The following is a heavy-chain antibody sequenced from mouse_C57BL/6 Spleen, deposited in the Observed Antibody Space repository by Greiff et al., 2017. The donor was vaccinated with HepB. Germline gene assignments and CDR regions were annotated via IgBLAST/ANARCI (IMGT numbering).Heavy chain of an antibody. J-gene: IGHJ1*03. D-gene: IGHD4-1*01. CDR3: ARRTGTRYVDV. V-gene: IGHV1-50*01. CDR2: IDPSDSYT. Sequence: QVQLQQPGAELVKPGASVKLSCKASGYTFTSYWMQWVKQRPGQGLEWIGEIDPSDSYTNYNQKFKGKATLTVDTSSSTAYMQLSSLTSEDSAVYYCARRTGTRYVDVWGTGTTVTVSS. CDR1: GYTFTSYW.